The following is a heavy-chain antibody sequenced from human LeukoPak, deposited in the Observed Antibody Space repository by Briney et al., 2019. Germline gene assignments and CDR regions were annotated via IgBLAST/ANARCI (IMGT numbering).Heavy chain of an antibody. CDR1: GFTLSNFW. CDR3: ARVIGWDEPFDL. Sequence: PGGSLRLSCSASGFTLSNFWLRWVRQAPGKGLVWVSRINTDGSSTNYADSVKGRFAVSRDNAKNTLYLQMNSLRVEDTAVYYCARVIGWDEPFDLWGQGTMVTVSS. CDR2: INTDGSST. V-gene: IGHV3-74*01. J-gene: IGHJ3*01. D-gene: IGHD1-26*01.